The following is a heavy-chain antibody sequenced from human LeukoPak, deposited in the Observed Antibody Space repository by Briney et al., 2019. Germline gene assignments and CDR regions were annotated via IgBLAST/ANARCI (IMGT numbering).Heavy chain of an antibody. CDR3: ARRGVEMAPVRADNWFDP. D-gene: IGHD5-24*01. V-gene: IGHV4-59*08. CDR1: GGSISSSY. CDR2: ISYSGST. Sequence: SQCLSPTCTVSGGSISSSYWGLFRQPPAKRTEWIGYISYSGSTKYNPSLKSRVTLSVDTSKNQFSLKVNSVTAADTAVYYCARRGVEMAPVRADNWFDPWGQGTLVTVSS. J-gene: IGHJ5*02.